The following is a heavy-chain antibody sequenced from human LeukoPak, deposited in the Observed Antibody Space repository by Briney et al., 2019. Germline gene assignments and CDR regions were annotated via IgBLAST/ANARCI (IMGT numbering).Heavy chain of an antibody. CDR2: INPSSGGT. CDR1: GYTFTDYY. J-gene: IGHJ4*02. Sequence: ASVKVSCKASGYTFTDYYIHWVRQAPGQGLEWMGWINPSSGGTNYGQKFQGRVTMTRDTSISTAYMDLSRLRSDDTAVYYCARQATAAAATVFYWGQGTLVTVSS. CDR3: ARQATAAAATVFY. D-gene: IGHD6-13*01. V-gene: IGHV1-2*02.